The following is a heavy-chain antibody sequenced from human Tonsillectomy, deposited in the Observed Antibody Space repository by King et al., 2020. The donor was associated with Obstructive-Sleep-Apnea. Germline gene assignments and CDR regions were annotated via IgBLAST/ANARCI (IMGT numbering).Heavy chain of an antibody. J-gene: IGHJ6*02. D-gene: IGHD4-11*01. CDR2: IDYSGST. CDR1: GGSISSGGYY. Sequence: VQLQESGPGLVKPSQTLSLTCTVSGGSISSGGYYWTWIRQPPGKGLEWIGYIDYSGSTYYNPSLKSRVTISVDTSKNQFSLMLGSVTAAGTAVYYCAGDRVDDYSKTGSYYYNGMDVWGQGTTVTVSS. V-gene: IGHV4-31*03. CDR3: AGDRVDDYSKTGSYYYNGMDV.